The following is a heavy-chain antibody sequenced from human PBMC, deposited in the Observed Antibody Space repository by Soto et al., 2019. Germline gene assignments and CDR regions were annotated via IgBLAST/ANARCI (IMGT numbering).Heavy chain of an antibody. D-gene: IGHD3-3*01. CDR3: AKDFRPDGKYDLDY. J-gene: IGHJ4*02. V-gene: IGHV3-23*01. CDR2: ILFDGGTK. Sequence: EVQLLESGGGLVQPGGSLRLSCAASGFTFAGYAMNWVRQAPGRGLEWVAGILFDGGTKYYADPVKGRFTISRDNSKNILYLQMSSLRADDTALYYCAKDFRPDGKYDLDYWGQGTPVVVSS. CDR1: GFTFAGYA.